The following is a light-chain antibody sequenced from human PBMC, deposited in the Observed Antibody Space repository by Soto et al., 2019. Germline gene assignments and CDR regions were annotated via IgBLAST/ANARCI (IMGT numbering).Light chain of an antibody. CDR1: QSVSNSY. J-gene: IGKJ2*01. CDR3: HQYGSSPYT. V-gene: IGKV3-20*01. CDR2: GVS. Sequence: EIVLTQSPGTLSLSPGERATLSCRASQSVSNSYLAWYQQKPGQAPRLLIYGVSSRATGIPDRFSGSGSGTDFTRTISRLEPEDFAVYYCHQYGSSPYTFGQGTKLEI.